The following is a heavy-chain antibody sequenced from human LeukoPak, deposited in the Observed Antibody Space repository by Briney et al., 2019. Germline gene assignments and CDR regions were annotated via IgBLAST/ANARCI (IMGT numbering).Heavy chain of an antibody. CDR1: GGSISSGSYY. CDR3: AIDGDYYDSSLDY. Sequence: SQTLSLTCTVSGGSISSGSYYWSWIRQPAGKGLEWIGRIYTSGSTNYNPSLKSRVTISVDTSKNQFSLKLSSVTAADTAVYYCAIDGDYYDSSLDYWGQGTLVTVSS. CDR2: IYTSGST. V-gene: IGHV4-61*02. J-gene: IGHJ4*02. D-gene: IGHD3-22*01.